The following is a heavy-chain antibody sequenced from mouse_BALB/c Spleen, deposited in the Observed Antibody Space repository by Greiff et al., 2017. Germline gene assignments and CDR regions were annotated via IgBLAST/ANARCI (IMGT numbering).Heavy chain of an antibody. CDR3: ATGTRAWFAY. Sequence: EVQLQQSGPGLVKPSQSLSLTCTVTGYSITSDYAWNWIRQFPGNKLEWMGYISYSGSTSYNPSLKSRISITRDTSKNQFFLQLNSVTTEDTATYYCATGTRAWFAYWGQGTLVTVSA. CDR1: GYSITSDYA. D-gene: IGHD4-1*01. J-gene: IGHJ3*01. CDR2: ISYSGST. V-gene: IGHV3-2*02.